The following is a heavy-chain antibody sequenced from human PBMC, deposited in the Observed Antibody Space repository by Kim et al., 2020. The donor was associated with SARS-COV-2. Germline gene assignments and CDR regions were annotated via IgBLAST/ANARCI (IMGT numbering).Heavy chain of an antibody. CDR3: ATAVDSSNYPGYFHH. CDR2: ICSSGSGT. CDR1: GFSFTNYA. V-gene: IGHV3-23*01. Sequence: GGSLRLSCAASGFSFTNYAMSWVRQAPGKGLEWVSAICSSGSGTYYADLVKGRFTISGDKSKNTLYLQMNSLSAEDTAVYYCATAVDSSNYPGYFHHWGQGTLVPVSS. D-gene: IGHD6-13*01. J-gene: IGHJ1*01.